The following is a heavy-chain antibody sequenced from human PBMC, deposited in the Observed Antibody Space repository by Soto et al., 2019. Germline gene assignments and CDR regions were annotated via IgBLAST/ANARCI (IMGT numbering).Heavy chain of an antibody. CDR1: GDSIPNGDYY. J-gene: IGHJ5*02. Sequence: QVSLQESGPGLVKPSQTLSLTCFVSGDSIPNGDYYWSWIRQPPGKALEWIAYIYYNGITHYNPSLKSRVTISLDPSKNHFSLKMTSGTDADTAVHSCARGIQEGFDPWGQGTLVTVSS. CDR2: IYYNGIT. V-gene: IGHV4-30-4*01. CDR3: ARGIQEGFDP. D-gene: IGHD5-18*01.